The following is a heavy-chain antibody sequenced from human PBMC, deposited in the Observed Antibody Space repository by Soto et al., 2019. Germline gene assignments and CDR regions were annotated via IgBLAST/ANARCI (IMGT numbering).Heavy chain of an antibody. CDR1: GGTFRTFA. J-gene: IGHJ6*02. Sequence: QVQLVQSGAEVKEPGSSVKVSCKASGGTFRTFAISWVRQAPGQGPEWMGGIIPVFGTPNYAQKFQGRVTITADESTNTAYMELSSLRSEDTAVYYCARGGSTMVRGPLVYGLDVWGQGTTVTVSS. V-gene: IGHV1-69*01. CDR3: ARGGSTMVRGPLVYGLDV. D-gene: IGHD3-10*01. CDR2: IIPVFGTP.